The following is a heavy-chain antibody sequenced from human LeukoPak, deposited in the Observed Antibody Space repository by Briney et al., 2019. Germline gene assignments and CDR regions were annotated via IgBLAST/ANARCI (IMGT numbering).Heavy chain of an antibody. CDR3: AKDQSYDSSGYPDAFDI. CDR2: ISGSGGST. D-gene: IGHD3-22*01. J-gene: IGHJ3*02. V-gene: IGHV3-23*01. CDR1: GFTFSNYP. Sequence: GGSLRLSCAASGFTFSNYPMDWVRQAPGKGLEWVSAISGSGGSTYYADSVKGRFTISRDNSKNTLYLQMNSLRAEDTAVYYCAKDQSYDSSGYPDAFDIWGQGTMVTVSS.